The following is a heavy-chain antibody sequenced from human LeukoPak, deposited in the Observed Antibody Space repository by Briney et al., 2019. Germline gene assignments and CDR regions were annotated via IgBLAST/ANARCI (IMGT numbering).Heavy chain of an antibody. CDR3: ARAGYSSSLALNFFDY. V-gene: IGHV4-59*01. Sequence: SETLSLTCTVSGGSISSYYWSWIRQPPGKGLEWIGYIYYSGSTNYNPSLKSRVTISVDTSKNQFSLKLSSVTAADTAVYYCARAGYSSSLALNFFDYWGQGTLVTVSS. CDR2: IYYSGST. CDR1: GGSISSYY. J-gene: IGHJ4*02. D-gene: IGHD6-13*01.